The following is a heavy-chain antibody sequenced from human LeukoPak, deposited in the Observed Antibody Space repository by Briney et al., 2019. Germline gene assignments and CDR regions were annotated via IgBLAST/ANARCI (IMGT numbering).Heavy chain of an antibody. D-gene: IGHD3-9*01. CDR1: GGSISSYY. J-gene: IGHJ5*02. CDR3: ARVIRYFDYWFDP. CDR2: IYYSGST. V-gene: IGHV4-59*01. Sequence: SETLSLTCTVSGGSISSYYWSWIRQPPGKGLEWIGYIYYSGSTNYNPSLKSRATISVDTSKNQFSLKLSSVTAADTAVYYCARVIRYFDYWFDPWGQGTLVTVSS.